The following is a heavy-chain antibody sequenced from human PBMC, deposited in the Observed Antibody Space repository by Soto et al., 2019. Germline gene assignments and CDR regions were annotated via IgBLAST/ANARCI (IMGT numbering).Heavy chain of an antibody. D-gene: IGHD3-10*01. V-gene: IGHV3-74*01. Sequence: EVQLVESGGGLVQPGGSLRLSCEASGFTFSSYWMHWVRQPPGKGLEWVSRIDYDGSTINYADPVKGRFSISRDNAKNTVYLQMNSLTAEDTAVYYCGRVARGAWGVYDWWRQGTLVIVSS. J-gene: IGHJ4*02. CDR2: IDYDGSTI. CDR1: GFTFSSYW. CDR3: GRVARGAWGVYDW.